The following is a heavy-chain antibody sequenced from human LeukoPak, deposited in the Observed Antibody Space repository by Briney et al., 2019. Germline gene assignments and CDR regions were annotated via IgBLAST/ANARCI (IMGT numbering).Heavy chain of an antibody. CDR1: GYTFSSYY. D-gene: IGHD2-15*01. CDR3: ARSGYCSGGRCYSGYWFDP. Sequence: GASVKASFKASGYTFSSYYMHWVRQAPGQGLEWMGIINPSGDSTTYAQKFQGRVTMTRDTSTSTVYMELSSLRSEDTAVYYCARSGYCSGGRCYSGYWFDPWGQGTLVTVPS. J-gene: IGHJ5*02. V-gene: IGHV1-46*01. CDR2: INPSGDST.